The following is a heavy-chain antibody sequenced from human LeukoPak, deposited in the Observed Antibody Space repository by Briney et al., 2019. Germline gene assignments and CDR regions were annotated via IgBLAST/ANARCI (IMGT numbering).Heavy chain of an antibody. CDR1: DSSITSTYY. V-gene: IGHV4-38-2*02. Sequence: SETLSLTCTVSDSSITSTYYWAWFGQPPGKGLEWIATVFRLQTVRTFNNPSLGSRVTMSLDPSHNQFSLNLTSVTAADTALYFCARVLHAPYLIDSWGQGTLVTVSS. CDR2: VFRLQTVRT. CDR3: ARVLHAPYLIDS. D-gene: IGHD2-8*01. J-gene: IGHJ4*02.